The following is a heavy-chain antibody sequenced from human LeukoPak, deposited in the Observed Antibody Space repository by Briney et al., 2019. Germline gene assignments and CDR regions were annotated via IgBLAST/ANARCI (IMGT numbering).Heavy chain of an antibody. J-gene: IGHJ4*02. CDR3: ARVSGSGSDFDY. V-gene: IGHV3-21*01. CDR1: GFTLSSYS. D-gene: IGHD3-10*01. Sequence: GGSLGLSCAASGFTLSSYSMNWVRQAPGKGLEWVSSISSSSSYIYYADSVKGRFTISRDNAKNSLYLQMNSLRAEDTAVYYCARVSGSGSDFDYWGQGTLVTVSS. CDR2: ISSSSSYI.